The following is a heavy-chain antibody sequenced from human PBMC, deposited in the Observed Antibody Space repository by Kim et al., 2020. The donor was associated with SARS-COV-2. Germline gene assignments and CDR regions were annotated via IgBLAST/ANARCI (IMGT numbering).Heavy chain of an antibody. CDR1: GFTFSNYV. Sequence: GGSLRLSCAASGFTFSNYVMSWVRQAPGKGLEWVSIISDTGVTKYYADSVKGRFTISRDNSKNTLYVQLNSLRAEDTAVYYCARRRRDCSTISCYYYYYAMDVWGQGTTVTVSS. D-gene: IGHD2-2*01. J-gene: IGHJ6*02. CDR2: ISDTGVTK. CDR3: ARRRRDCSTISCYYYYYAMDV. V-gene: IGHV3-23*01.